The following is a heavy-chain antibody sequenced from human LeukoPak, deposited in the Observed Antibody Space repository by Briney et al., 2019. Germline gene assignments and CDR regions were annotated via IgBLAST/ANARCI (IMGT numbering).Heavy chain of an antibody. CDR2: ISSSGSTI. V-gene: IGHV3-48*03. J-gene: IGHJ4*02. CDR1: GFTFSSSE. Sequence: GGSLRLSCAASGFTFSSSEVEWARQPPGKGLEWVSYISSSGSTIYYADSVKGRFTISRDNAKNSLYLQMNSLRAEDTAVYYCARLGPMGFYYGARSSYFDYWGQGTLVTVS. CDR3: ARLGPMGFYYGARSSYFDY. D-gene: IGHD3-10*01.